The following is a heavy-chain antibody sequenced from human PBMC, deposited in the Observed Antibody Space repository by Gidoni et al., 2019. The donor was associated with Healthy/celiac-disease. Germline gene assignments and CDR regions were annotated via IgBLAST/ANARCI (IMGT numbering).Heavy chain of an antibody. Sequence: QVQLQESGPGLVKPSEALSRTCAVSGYSISSGYYWGWIRQPPGKGLEWIGRIYPSGSPYYNPSLKSRVTISVATSKNHSSLKLSSVTAADTAVYSCASTTYYYASSRYSYLAYSFAYWGQGTLVPFSS. D-gene: IGHD3-22*01. CDR2: IYPSGSP. J-gene: IGHJ4*02. V-gene: IGHV4-38-2*01. CDR1: GYSISSGYY. CDR3: ASTTYYYASSRYSYLAYSFAY.